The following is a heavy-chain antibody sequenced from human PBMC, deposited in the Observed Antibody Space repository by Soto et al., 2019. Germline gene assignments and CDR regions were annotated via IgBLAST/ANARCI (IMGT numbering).Heavy chain of an antibody. D-gene: IGHD2-8*01. Sequence: TLSLTCVVSGGSISDRNWWSWVRQSPGKGLEWIGEVSHSGITNYNPSLKGRVTVSLDKSKIQFSLELTSVTAADTAVYYCARRDDCTNGNSLMNYFDSWGPGLLVTVSS. CDR1: GGSISDRNW. CDR3: ARRDDCTNGNSLMNYFDS. V-gene: IGHV4-4*02. CDR2: VSHSGIT. J-gene: IGHJ4*02.